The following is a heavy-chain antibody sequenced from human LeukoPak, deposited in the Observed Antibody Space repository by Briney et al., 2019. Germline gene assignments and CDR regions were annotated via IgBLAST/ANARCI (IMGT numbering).Heavy chain of an antibody. D-gene: IGHD4-11*01. J-gene: IGHJ4*02. CDR3: TRVGTTDDY. Sequence: GGSLRLSCAASGFTFSSYSMNWVRQAPGEGLEWVSYISSSSSTIYYADSVKGRFTISRDNAQNSLYLQMNSLRAEDTAVYYCTRVGTTDDYWGQGTLVTVSS. CDR2: ISSSSSTI. V-gene: IGHV3-48*04. CDR1: GFTFSSYS.